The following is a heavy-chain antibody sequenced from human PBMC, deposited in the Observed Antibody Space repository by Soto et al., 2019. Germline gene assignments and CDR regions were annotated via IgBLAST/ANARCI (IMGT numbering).Heavy chain of an antibody. CDR1: GGTFSSYA. Sequence: SVKVSCKASGGTFSSYAISWVRQAPGQGLEWMGGIIPIFGTANYAQKFQGRVTITADESTSTAYMELSSLRSEDTAVYYCAKKAGYSGYDPFDYWGQGTLVTVSS. CDR2: IIPIFGTA. D-gene: IGHD5-12*01. J-gene: IGHJ4*02. CDR3: AKKAGYSGYDPFDY. V-gene: IGHV1-69*13.